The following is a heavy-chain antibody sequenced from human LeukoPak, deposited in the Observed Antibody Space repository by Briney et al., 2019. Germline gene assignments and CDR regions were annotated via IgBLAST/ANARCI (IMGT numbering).Heavy chain of an antibody. Sequence: GGSLRLSCAASGFTFSSYGMHWVRQAPGKGLEWVAVISYDGSNKYYADSVKGRFTISRDNSKNTLYLQMNSLRAEDTAVYYCAKPIAVAGTGAFDIWGQGTMVTVSS. V-gene: IGHV3-30*18. CDR2: ISYDGSNK. CDR3: AKPIAVAGTGAFDI. D-gene: IGHD6-19*01. J-gene: IGHJ3*02. CDR1: GFTFSSYG.